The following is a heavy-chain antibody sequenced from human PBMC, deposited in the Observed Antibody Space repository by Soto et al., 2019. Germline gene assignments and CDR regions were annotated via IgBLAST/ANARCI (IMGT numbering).Heavy chain of an antibody. CDR3: ARGGSTHYYYGLDV. V-gene: IGHV4-4*07. CDR2: VAASGST. J-gene: IGHJ6*02. CDR1: GGSISGFF. Sequence: PSETLSLTCTVSGGSISGFFWTWVRQPPGMPLEGLGHVAASGSTAYNPSLRSRLSLSLDVSKNRFSLELTSVTAADKATYFCARGGSTHYYYGLDVWGQGTTVTVSS.